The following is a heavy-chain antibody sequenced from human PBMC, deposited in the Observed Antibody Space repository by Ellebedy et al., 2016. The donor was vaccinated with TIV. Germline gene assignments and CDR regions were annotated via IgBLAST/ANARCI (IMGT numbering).Heavy chain of an antibody. Sequence: GGSLRLSXAASGFTFSSYSMNWVRQAPGKGLEWVSSISSSSSYIYYADSVKGRFTISRDNAKNSLYLQMNSLRAEDTAVYYCARDSPLGYCSSTSCSRTSYYYYYMDVWGKGTTVTVSS. CDR1: GFTFSSYS. D-gene: IGHD2-2*01. CDR3: ARDSPLGYCSSTSCSRTSYYYYYMDV. J-gene: IGHJ6*03. V-gene: IGHV3-21*01. CDR2: ISSSSSYI.